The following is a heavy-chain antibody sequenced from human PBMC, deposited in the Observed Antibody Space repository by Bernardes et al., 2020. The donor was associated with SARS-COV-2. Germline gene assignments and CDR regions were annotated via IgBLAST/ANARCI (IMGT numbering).Heavy chain of an antibody. CDR3: ARGSHGSGWV. CDR2: LYTRGST. CDR1: GGSIDLAHYY. Sequence: SETLSLTCTVSGGSIDLAHYYWAWIRQPAGKRPEYIGRLYTRGSTNYNPSFQSRVTLSVQTSNNQQFSLKLYSVTAADTAVYYCARGSHGSGWVWGQGLAVTVSS. J-gene: IGHJ4*02. V-gene: IGHV4-61*02. D-gene: IGHD6-19*01.